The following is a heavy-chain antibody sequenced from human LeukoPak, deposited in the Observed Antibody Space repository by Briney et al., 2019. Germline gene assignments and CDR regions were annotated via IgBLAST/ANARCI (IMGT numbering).Heavy chain of an antibody. Sequence: GGSLRLSCAASGFTFSSYGMHWVRQAPGKGLEWVAVIWYDGSNKYYADSVKGRFTISRDNSKNTLYLQMNSLRAEDTAVYYCARATYGSGSYAPLGYWGQGTLVTVSS. CDR3: ARATYGSGSYAPLGY. CDR1: GFTFSSYG. CDR2: IWYDGSNK. J-gene: IGHJ4*02. D-gene: IGHD3-10*01. V-gene: IGHV3-33*01.